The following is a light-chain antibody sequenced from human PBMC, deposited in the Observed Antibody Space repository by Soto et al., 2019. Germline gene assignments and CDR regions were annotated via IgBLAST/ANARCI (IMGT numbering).Light chain of an antibody. J-gene: IGKJ2*01. CDR1: QSISSW. CDR2: KAS. Sequence: DIQMTQSPSTLSASVGDRVTITCRASQSISSWLAWYQQKPGKAPKLLIYKASSLESGVPSRFSGSGSGTEFTLTISSLQPDDFATYYCQQYNSYSRWYTFGQGTKLEIK. V-gene: IGKV1-5*03. CDR3: QQYNSYSRWYT.